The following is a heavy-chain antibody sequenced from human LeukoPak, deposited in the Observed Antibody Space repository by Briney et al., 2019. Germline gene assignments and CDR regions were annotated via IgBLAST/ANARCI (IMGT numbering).Heavy chain of an antibody. CDR1: GFTFSSSN. V-gene: IGHV3-48*01. CDR2: ISSSSRTT. CDR3: ARDPYSSDYYGMDV. J-gene: IGHJ6*02. D-gene: IGHD5-18*01. Sequence: PGGSLRPSCAASGFTFSSSNMNWVRQAPGKGLEWVSYISSSSRTTYYADSVKGRFTISRDNAKNSLYLQMNSLRAENTAVYYCARDPYSSDYYGMDVWGQGTTVTVSS.